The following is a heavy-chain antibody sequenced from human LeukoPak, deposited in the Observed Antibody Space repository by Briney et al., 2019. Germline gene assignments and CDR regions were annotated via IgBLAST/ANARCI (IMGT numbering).Heavy chain of an antibody. Sequence: ASVKVSCKASGYTFTGYYMHWVRQAPGKGFEWMGWINPNSGGTNYAQKFQGRVPMTRDTSISTAYMELSRLRSDDTAVYYCARGAGSSGYYIHDYWGQGTLVTVSS. CDR2: INPNSGGT. CDR3: ARGAGSSGYYIHDY. V-gene: IGHV1-2*02. J-gene: IGHJ4*02. CDR1: GYTFTGYY. D-gene: IGHD3-22*01.